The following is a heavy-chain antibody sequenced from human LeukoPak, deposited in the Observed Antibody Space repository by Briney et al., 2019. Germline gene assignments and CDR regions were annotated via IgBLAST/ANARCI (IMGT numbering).Heavy chain of an antibody. CDR2: IYHSGST. D-gene: IGHD3-22*01. CDR1: GGSISSGGYS. Sequence: SETLSLTCAVSGGSISSGGYSWSWIRQPPGKGLEWIGYIYHSGSTYYNPSLKSRVTISVDRPKNQFSLKLSSVTAADTAVYYCARGLNYYDSSGYYRPGQFDHWGQGTLVTVSS. CDR3: ARGLNYYDSSGYYRPGQFDH. J-gene: IGHJ4*02. V-gene: IGHV4-30-2*01.